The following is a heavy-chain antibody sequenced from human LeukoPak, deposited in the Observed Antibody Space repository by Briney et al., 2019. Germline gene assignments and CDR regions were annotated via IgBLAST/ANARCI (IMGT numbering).Heavy chain of an antibody. CDR2: ISSSGSTI. V-gene: IGHV3-11*01. CDR1: GFTFSDYY. CDR3: ARDQHSSSDHLTGHDY. J-gene: IGHJ4*02. Sequence: PGGSLRLSCAASGFTFSDYYMSWIRQAPGKGLEWVSYISSSGSTIYYADSVEGRFTISRDNAKNSLYLQMNSLRAEDTAVYYCARDQHSSSDHLTGHDYWGQGTLVTVSS. D-gene: IGHD6-6*01.